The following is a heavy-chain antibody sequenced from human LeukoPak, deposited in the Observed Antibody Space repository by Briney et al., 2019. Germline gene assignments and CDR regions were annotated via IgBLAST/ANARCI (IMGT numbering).Heavy chain of an antibody. V-gene: IGHV3-48*01. J-gene: IGHJ4*02. CDR2: KSNGGSTI. CDR3: VAATHY. D-gene: IGHD2-15*01. CDR1: GFTFNIYS. Sequence: GGSLRLSCAASGFTFNIYSMNWVRQAPGKGLEWVSYKSNGGSTIYYADSVKGRFTISRDNAKNSLYLQMNSLRAEDTAVYYCVAATHYWGQGTLVTVSS.